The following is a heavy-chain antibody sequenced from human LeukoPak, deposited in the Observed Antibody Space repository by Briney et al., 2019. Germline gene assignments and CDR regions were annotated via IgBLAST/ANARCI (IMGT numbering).Heavy chain of an antibody. CDR3: ARDPGIAAAGTLGAFDI. CDR1: GGSISSCY. J-gene: IGHJ3*02. V-gene: IGHV4-59*01. CDR2: IYYSGST. Sequence: SETLSLTCTVSGGSISSCYWSWIRQPPGKGLEWIGYIYYSGSTNYSPSLNSRVTISVDTSKNQFSLKLSSVTAADTAVYYCARDPGIAAAGTLGAFDIWGQGIMVTVSS. D-gene: IGHD6-13*01.